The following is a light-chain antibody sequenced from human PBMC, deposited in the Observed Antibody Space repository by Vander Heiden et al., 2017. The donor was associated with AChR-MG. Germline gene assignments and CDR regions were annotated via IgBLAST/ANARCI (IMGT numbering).Light chain of an antibody. CDR1: SLRNYY. CDR3: CSRHISGNHRRV. J-gene: IGLJ2*01. Sequence: SSELTQDPAVSVALGQTVRITCQGDSLRNYYPSWYQQKPGQAPILVIYGEDNRPSGIPDRFSGSSSGNTASLTITGAQAEDEADYYCCSRHISGNHRRVFGGGTKLTVL. CDR2: GED. V-gene: IGLV3-19*01.